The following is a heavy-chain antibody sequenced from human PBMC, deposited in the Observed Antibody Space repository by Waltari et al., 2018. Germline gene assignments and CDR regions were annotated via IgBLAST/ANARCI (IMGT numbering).Heavy chain of an antibody. CDR2: IHGTGKT. D-gene: IGHD1-26*01. J-gene: IGHJ4*02. V-gene: IGHV4-4*02. Sequence: QLQLQQSGPGLVKPSESLFLSCAVSGDSVGNTYWWSWVRQPPGKGLEWIGQIHGTGKTNYNPSLESRVTVSMDTSNNQFSLRVTSPTAADTAVYFCARDRGRGLYLDSWGQGTLVTVS. CDR3: ARDRGRGLYLDS. CDR1: GDSVGNTYW.